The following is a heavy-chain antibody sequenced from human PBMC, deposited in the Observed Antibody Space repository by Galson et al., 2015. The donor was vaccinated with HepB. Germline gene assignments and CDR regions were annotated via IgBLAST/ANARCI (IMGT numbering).Heavy chain of an antibody. Sequence: SLRLSCAASGFTFSTYAMHWVRQAPGKGLEWVAVTSFDGSYQYYADFVKGRFTISRDNSKNTLYLQMNSLRAEDTAVYYCATDFWSGYLRLYYYYGMDVWGQGTTVTVSS. CDR1: GFTFSTYA. D-gene: IGHD3-3*01. J-gene: IGHJ6*02. CDR3: ATDFWSGYLRLYYYYGMDV. CDR2: TSFDGSYQ. V-gene: IGHV3-30*04.